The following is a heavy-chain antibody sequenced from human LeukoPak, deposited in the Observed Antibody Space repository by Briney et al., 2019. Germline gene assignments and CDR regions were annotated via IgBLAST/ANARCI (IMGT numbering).Heavy chain of an antibody. Sequence: GGSLRLSCAASGFTFSSYEMNWVRQAPGKGXXXXXXXXXSGSTIYYADSVKGRFTISRDNAKNSLYLQMNSLRAEDTAVYYCARAMVRGVIIHYYYYGMDVWGKGTTVTVSS. CDR2: XXXSGSTI. V-gene: IGHV3-48*03. CDR1: GFTFSSYE. D-gene: IGHD3-10*01. CDR3: ARAMVRGVIIHYYYYGMDV. J-gene: IGHJ6*04.